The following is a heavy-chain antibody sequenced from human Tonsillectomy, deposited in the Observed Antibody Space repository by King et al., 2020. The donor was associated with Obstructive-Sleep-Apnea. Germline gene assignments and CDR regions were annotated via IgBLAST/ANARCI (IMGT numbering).Heavy chain of an antibody. V-gene: IGHV3-15*01. Sequence: VQLVESGGGLVKPGGSLRLSCAASRLTFSNAWMSWVLQAPGKGLEWVGRIKRKTNDGPTDYAAPVKGRFTIPRDDSKNTLFLQMNALKTEDTAVYYCTTDPGDYADYWGQGSLVSVSS. J-gene: IGHJ4*02. CDR1: RLTFSNAW. D-gene: IGHD4-17*01. CDR2: IKRKTNDGPT. CDR3: TTDPGDYADY.